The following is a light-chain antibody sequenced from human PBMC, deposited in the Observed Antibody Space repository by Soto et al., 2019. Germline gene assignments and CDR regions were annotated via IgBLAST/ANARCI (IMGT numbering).Light chain of an antibody. CDR1: QSVSSTY. CDR3: QQYNSWPLT. CDR2: GVS. V-gene: IGKV3-20*01. J-gene: IGKJ4*01. Sequence: EIVLTQSPGTLSLSPGERATLSCRASQSVSSTYLTWYQQKPGQSPRLLIYGVSSRATGIPDRLRGSGSGTDFTLTISSLQSEDFAVYYCQQYNSWPLTVGGGTKVDIK.